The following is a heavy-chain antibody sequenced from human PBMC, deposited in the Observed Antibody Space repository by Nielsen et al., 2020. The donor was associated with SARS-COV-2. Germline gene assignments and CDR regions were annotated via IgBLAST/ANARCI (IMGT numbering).Heavy chain of an antibody. CDR3: ARVAGTPPVSYSYFDL. D-gene: IGHD6-19*01. CDR2: IGRGSPYT. V-gene: IGHV3-11*05. CDR1: GFTFSDYY. J-gene: IGHJ2*01. Sequence: GESLKISCAASGFTFSDYYMSWIRTAPGKGLGGISSIGRGSPYTNYADSVKGRYNISKDSAKNSLYLQMNSLRAEDTAVYYCARVAGTPPVSYSYFDLWGRGTLVTVSS.